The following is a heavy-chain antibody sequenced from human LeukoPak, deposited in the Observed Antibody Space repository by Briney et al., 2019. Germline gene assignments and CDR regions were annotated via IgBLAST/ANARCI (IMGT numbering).Heavy chain of an antibody. CDR1: GYTFTSYG. J-gene: IGHJ3*02. Sequence: GASVKVSCKASGYTFTSYGISWVRQAPGQGLEWMGWISAYNGNTNYAQKLQGRVTMTTDTSTSTAYMELRSLRSDDTAVYYCARVGWYYDFWSGYPDAFDTWGQGTMVTVSS. D-gene: IGHD3-3*01. V-gene: IGHV1-18*01. CDR2: ISAYNGNT. CDR3: ARVGWYYDFWSGYPDAFDT.